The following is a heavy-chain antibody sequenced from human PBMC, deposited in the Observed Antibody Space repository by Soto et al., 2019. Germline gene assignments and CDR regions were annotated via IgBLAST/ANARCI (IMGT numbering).Heavy chain of an antibody. D-gene: IGHD4-17*01. CDR1: GYTFISHY. Sequence: ASVKVSCKASGYTFISHYMHWVRQAPGQGLEWMGLIIPRSGSTSYAERFKGKVSLTMDTSTSTVYMEMSSLRPEDTAMYYCARDTRSDSGWFDPWGQGTLVTVSS. CDR2: IIPRSGST. J-gene: IGHJ5*02. CDR3: ARDTRSDSGWFDP. V-gene: IGHV1-46*03.